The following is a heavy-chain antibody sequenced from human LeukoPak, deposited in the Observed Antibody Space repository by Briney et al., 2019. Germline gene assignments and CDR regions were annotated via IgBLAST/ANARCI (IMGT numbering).Heavy chain of an antibody. CDR2: IYYSGST. CDR3: ARETPTMGIDY. V-gene: IGHV4-39*07. Sequence: SETLSLTCTVSGGSISSSSYYWGWIRQPPGKGLEWIGSIYYSGSTYYNPSLKSRVTISVDTSKNQFSLKLSSVTAADTAVYYCARETPTMGIDYWGQGTLVTVSS. CDR1: GGSISSSSYY. D-gene: IGHD3-10*01. J-gene: IGHJ4*02.